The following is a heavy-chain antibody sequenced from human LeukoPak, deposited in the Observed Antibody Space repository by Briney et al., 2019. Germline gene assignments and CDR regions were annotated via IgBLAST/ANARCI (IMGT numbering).Heavy chain of an antibody. J-gene: IGHJ4*02. Sequence: GGSLRLSCAASGFTFSSYAMSWVRQAPGEGLEWVSAISGSGGSTYYADSVKGRFTISRDNSKNTLYLQMNSLRAEDTAVYYCATQPYYYDSSGYYWGQGTLVTVSS. V-gene: IGHV3-23*01. D-gene: IGHD3-22*01. CDR1: GFTFSSYA. CDR2: ISGSGGST. CDR3: ATQPYYYDSSGYY.